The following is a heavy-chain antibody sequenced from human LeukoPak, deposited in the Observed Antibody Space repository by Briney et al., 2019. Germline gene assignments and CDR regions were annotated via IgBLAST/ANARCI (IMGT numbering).Heavy chain of an antibody. J-gene: IGHJ4*02. D-gene: IGHD3-16*01. CDR2: ISWNSGSI. CDR1: GFTFDDYA. Sequence: GGSLRLSCAASGFTFDDYAMHWVRQAPGKGLEWVSGISWNSGSIGYADSVKGRFTISRDNAKNSLYLQMNSLRAEDTAVYYCARGGSPVEFDYWGQGTLVTVSS. V-gene: IGHV3-9*01. CDR3: ARGGSPVEFDY.